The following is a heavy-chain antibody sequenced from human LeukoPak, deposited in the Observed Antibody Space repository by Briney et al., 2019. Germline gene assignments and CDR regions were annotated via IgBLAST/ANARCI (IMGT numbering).Heavy chain of an antibody. Sequence: SETLSLTCTVPSGSISSCDYYWSWIRQPPGKGLEWIGYSYYSGNTYYNPSLKSRVTISMDTSKNRFSLKLNSMTAADTAVYYCATAPYEYIWGTYRTNWFDPWGQGTLVTVSS. CDR3: ATAPYEYIWGTYRTNWFDP. CDR2: SYYSGNT. J-gene: IGHJ5*02. D-gene: IGHD3-16*02. CDR1: SGSISSCDYY. V-gene: IGHV4-30-4*01.